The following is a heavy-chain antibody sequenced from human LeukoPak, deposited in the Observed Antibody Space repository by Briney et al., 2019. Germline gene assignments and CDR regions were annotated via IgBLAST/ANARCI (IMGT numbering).Heavy chain of an antibody. CDR3: ARWVLAAAGTGAFDI. CDR1: GYSISSGYY. J-gene: IGHJ3*02. D-gene: IGHD6-13*01. V-gene: IGHV4-38-2*02. CDR2: IYHSGST. Sequence: SETLSLTCTVSGYSISSGYYWGWIRQPPGKGLEWIGNIYHSGSTYYNPSLKSRVTISVDTSKNQFSLKLSAVTAADTAVYYCARWVLAAAGTGAFDIWGQGTMVTVSS.